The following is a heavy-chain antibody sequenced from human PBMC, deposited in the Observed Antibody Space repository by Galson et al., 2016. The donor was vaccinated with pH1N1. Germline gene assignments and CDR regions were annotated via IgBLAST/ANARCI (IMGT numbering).Heavy chain of an antibody. Sequence: SLRLSCAASGFPFSTYGMHWVRQAPGKGLECLAVISYHGENIHYADSVKGRFTISRDNSKNTLFLQMSRLRSQDTAVYYCAKGASAAATLDYWGRGTLLTVSS. J-gene: IGHJ4*02. D-gene: IGHD6-13*01. CDR1: GFPFSTYG. CDR2: ISYHGENI. V-gene: IGHV3-30*18. CDR3: AKGASAAATLDY.